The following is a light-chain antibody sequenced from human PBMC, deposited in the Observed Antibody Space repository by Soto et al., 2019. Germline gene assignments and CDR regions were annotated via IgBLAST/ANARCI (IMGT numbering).Light chain of an antibody. CDR2: DVS. CDR3: SSYTTTTPLV. CDR1: SSVVGGYNY. Sequence: QSVLTQPASVSGSPGQSITISCTGTSSVVGGYNYVSWYQQHPGKAPKLMVYDVSIRPSGVSYRFSGSKSGNTASLTISGLQAEDEADYYCSSYTTTTPLVFGTGTKVTVL. J-gene: IGLJ1*01. V-gene: IGLV2-14*01.